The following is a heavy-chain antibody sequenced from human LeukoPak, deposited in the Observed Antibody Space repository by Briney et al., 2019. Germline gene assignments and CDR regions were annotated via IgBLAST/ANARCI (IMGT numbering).Heavy chain of an antibody. D-gene: IGHD5-12*01. J-gene: IGHJ3*02. Sequence: GGSLRLSCTASGFTFGDYAMSWVRQAPGKGLEWVGFIRSKAYGGTTEYAASVKGRFTISRDDSKSIAYLQMNSLKTEDTAVYYCTRDLPWIGAFDIWGQGTMVTVSS. CDR1: GFTFGDYA. V-gene: IGHV3-49*04. CDR3: TRDLPWIGAFDI. CDR2: IRSKAYGGTT.